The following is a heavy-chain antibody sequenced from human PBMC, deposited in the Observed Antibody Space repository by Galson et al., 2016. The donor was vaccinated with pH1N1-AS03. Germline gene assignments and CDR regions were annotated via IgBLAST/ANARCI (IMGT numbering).Heavy chain of an antibody. CDR3: AKGLFDNYAGYFEY. D-gene: IGHD4-23*01. V-gene: IGHV3-23*05. CDR1: GFSFSSYA. Sequence: SLRLSCAASGFSFSSYAMGWVRQTPGRGLECLSTIDNGAFNTYYKDSLEGRFNISRDNSKNTLYLHMNSLRADDTALYYCAKGLFDNYAGYFEYWGQGILVTVSS. J-gene: IGHJ4*02. CDR2: IDNGAFNT.